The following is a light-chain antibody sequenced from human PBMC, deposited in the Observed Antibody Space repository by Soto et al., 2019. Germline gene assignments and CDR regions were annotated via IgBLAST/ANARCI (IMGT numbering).Light chain of an antibody. CDR1: QSLTNNY. V-gene: IGKV3-20*01. CDR3: QQYEAVVT. CDR2: GAS. J-gene: IGKJ1*01. Sequence: IVLTQSPVTLSFSPCEIATLSCRASQSLTNNYFAWYQQKPGRALRLLIDGASTRATGIPDRFSGSGSGTDFTLTISRLEPEDVAVYYCQQYEAVVTFGQGTKVDIK.